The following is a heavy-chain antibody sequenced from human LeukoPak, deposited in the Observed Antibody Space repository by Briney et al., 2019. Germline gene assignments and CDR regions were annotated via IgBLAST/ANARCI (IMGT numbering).Heavy chain of an antibody. D-gene: IGHD6-19*01. J-gene: IGHJ4*02. CDR1: GYTFSSYG. V-gene: IGHV1-2*02. CDR3: ARENIAVAGTNDY. CDR2: INPNSGGT. Sequence: ASLKVSCKASGYTFSSYGISWVRQAPGQGLEWMGWINPNSGGTKYAQKFQGRVTMTRDTSISTAYMELSRLRADDTAVYYCARENIAVAGTNDYWGQGTLVTVSS.